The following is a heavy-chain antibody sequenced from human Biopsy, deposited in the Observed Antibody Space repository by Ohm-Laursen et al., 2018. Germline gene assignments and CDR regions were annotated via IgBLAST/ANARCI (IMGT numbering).Heavy chain of an antibody. J-gene: IGHJ6*02. CDR1: GFTFRDCG. CDR3: SKSLGDHWGDYYYGLDA. V-gene: IGHV3-30*18. CDR2: ISYDGSNK. Sequence: SWSLSCTASGFTFRDCGMLWVRQAPDKGLERVALISYDGSNKYYAESVKGRFTISRDNSKSALSLQMTNLRAEDTAVYYCSKSLGDHWGDYYYGLDAWGQGATVTVSS. D-gene: IGHD3-16*01.